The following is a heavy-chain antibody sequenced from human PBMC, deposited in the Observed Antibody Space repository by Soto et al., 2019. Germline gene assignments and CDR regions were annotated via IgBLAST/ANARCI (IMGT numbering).Heavy chain of an antibody. CDR1: GYTFTSYG. J-gene: IGHJ6*02. CDR2: ISAYNGNT. CDR3: ARYGGQHARYCYGMDV. Sequence: QVQLVQSGAEVKKPGASVKVSCKASGYTFTSYGISWVRQAPGQGLEWMGWISAYNGNTNYAQKLQGRVTMTTDTSTGTAYMELRSLRSDDTAVYYCARYGGQHARYCYGMDVWGQGTTVTVSS. V-gene: IGHV1-18*04. D-gene: IGHD3-16*01.